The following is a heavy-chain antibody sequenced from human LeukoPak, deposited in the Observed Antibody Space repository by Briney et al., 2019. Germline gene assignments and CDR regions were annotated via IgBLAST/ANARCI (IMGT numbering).Heavy chain of an antibody. V-gene: IGHV3-30*18. CDR2: ISYDGSNK. J-gene: IGHJ3*02. Sequence: GGSLRLSCAASGFTFSSYGMHWVRQAPGKGLEWVAVISYDGSNKYYADSVKGRFTISRDNSKNTLYLQMNSLRAEDTAVYYCAKEGWMEQLGGLGAFDIWGQGTMVTVSS. CDR1: GFTFSSYG. D-gene: IGHD6-6*01. CDR3: AKEGWMEQLGGLGAFDI.